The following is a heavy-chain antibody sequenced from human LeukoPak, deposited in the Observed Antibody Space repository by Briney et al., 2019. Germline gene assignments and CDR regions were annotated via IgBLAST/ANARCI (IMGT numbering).Heavy chain of an antibody. J-gene: IGHJ3*02. CDR1: GYTFTSYY. CDR2: INPRGDYT. D-gene: IGHD2-21*02. V-gene: IGHV1-46*01. Sequence: GASVKVSCKSFGYTFTSYYIHWVRQAPGQGLEWMGIINPRGDYTTYAQNFQGRVTMTRDTSTSTIYMELSSLRSEDTAVYYCARSGYLVATAYDAFDIWGQGTMVTVSS. CDR3: ARSGYLVATAYDAFDI.